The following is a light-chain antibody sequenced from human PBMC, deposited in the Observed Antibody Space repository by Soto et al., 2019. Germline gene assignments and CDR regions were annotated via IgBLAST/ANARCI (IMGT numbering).Light chain of an antibody. Sequence: DIEMTQCPSSLPSYIGARVTITCRASQSISNSLNWYQQKPGRAPKILIYAASSLQSGVQSRFSGSGSETEFTLTISSLQPDDFATYYCQQYKSYSTFGQGTKVDIK. V-gene: IGKV1-16*01. CDR1: QSISNS. CDR3: QQYKSYST. CDR2: AAS. J-gene: IGKJ1*01.